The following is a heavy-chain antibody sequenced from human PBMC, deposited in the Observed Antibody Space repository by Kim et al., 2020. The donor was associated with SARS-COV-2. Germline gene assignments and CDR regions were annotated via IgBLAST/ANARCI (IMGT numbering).Heavy chain of an antibody. J-gene: IGHJ3*01. CDR3: ARGYVTTTPYVKIDPFAL. V-gene: IGHV3-23*01. CDR1: GFTFSAYP. D-gene: IGHD4-4*01. CDR2: ITESGSAT. Sequence: GGSLRLSCAASGFTFSAYPMTWVRQAPGKGLECVSAITESGSATYDGDSAKGRFTISRDNSKNTLYLQMNSLRAEDMAIYFCARGYVTTTPYVKIDPFALWGQGTMVTVSS.